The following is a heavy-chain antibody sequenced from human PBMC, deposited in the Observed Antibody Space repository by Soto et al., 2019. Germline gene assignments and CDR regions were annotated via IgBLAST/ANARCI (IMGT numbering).Heavy chain of an antibody. J-gene: IGHJ3*02. CDR2: ISSSSTYI. CDR1: RFTFSSYS. Sequence: EVQLVESGGGLVKPGGSLRLSCAASRFTFSSYSMNWVRQAPGKGLEWVSSISSSSTYIYYADSVKGRFTISRDNAKNSLYLQMNSLRAEDTAVYYCARDASSSEVFDIWGLGTLVTVSS. V-gene: IGHV3-21*01. CDR3: ARDASSSEVFDI. D-gene: IGHD3-3*01.